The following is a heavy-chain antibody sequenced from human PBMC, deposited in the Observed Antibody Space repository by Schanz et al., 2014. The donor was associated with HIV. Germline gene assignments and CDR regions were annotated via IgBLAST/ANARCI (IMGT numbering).Heavy chain of an antibody. Sequence: QVQLVESGGGVVQPGRSLRLSCAASGFTFSSYGIHWVRQAPGKGLEWVAVVSYDGSNKYYADSVKGRFTISRDNSKNTLYLQMNSRRAEDTAVYYCAKDREYCSSISCPWGGYYYYGMDVWGQGTTVTVSS. D-gene: IGHD2-2*01. V-gene: IGHV3-30*18. CDR1: GFTFSSYG. J-gene: IGHJ6*02. CDR2: VSYDGSNK. CDR3: AKDREYCSSISCPWGGYYYYGMDV.